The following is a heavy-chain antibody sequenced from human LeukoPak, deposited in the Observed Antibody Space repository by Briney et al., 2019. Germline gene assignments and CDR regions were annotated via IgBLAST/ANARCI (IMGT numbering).Heavy chain of an antibody. CDR2: ISGSGGST. CDR1: GFTFSSYW. V-gene: IGHV3-23*01. Sequence: GGSLRLSCAASGFTFSSYWMSWVRQAPGKGLEWVSAISGSGGSTYYADSVKGRFTISRDNSKNTLYLQMNSLRAEDTAVYYCASTDYYDSSGYYSEPFDYWGQGTLVTVSS. CDR3: ASTDYYDSSGYYSEPFDY. J-gene: IGHJ4*02. D-gene: IGHD3-22*01.